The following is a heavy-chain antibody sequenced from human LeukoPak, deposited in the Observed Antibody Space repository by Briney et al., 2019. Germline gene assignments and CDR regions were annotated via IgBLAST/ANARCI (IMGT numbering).Heavy chain of an antibody. J-gene: IGHJ3*02. CDR2: IYYSGST. CDR1: GGSISSYC. D-gene: IGHD5-18*01. CDR3: ARDGGYSYAMRAFDI. V-gene: IGHV4-59*01. Sequence: SETLSLTCTVSGGSISSYCWSWIRQPPGKGLEWIGYIYYSGSTNYNPSLKSRATISVDTSKNQFSLKLNSVTAADTAVYYCARDGGYSYAMRAFDIWGQGTMVTVSS.